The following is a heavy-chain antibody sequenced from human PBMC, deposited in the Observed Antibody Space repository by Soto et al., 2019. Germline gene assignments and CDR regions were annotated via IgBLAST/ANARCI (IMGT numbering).Heavy chain of an antibody. CDR1: GGSISSDY. CDR2: IYYSGST. D-gene: IGHD3-9*01. Sequence: QVQLQESGPGLVKPSETLSLTCTVSGGSISSDYWSWIRQPPGKGLEWIGYIYYSGSTNYNPSLKSRVTISVETSKNQFSLKLSSVTAAETAVYYCARALILTGYYIHDAFALWGQGTMVTVSS. J-gene: IGHJ3*01. CDR3: ARALILTGYYIHDAFAL. V-gene: IGHV4-59*01.